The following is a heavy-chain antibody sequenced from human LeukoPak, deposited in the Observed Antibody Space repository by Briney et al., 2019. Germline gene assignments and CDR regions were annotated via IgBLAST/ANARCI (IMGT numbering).Heavy chain of an antibody. D-gene: IGHD2-2*01. V-gene: IGHV4-39*07. J-gene: IGHJ3*02. Sequence: SETLSLTCTVSGGSISITNYHWGWIRQPPGKGLEWIGRIYTSGSTNYNPSLKSRVTMSVDTSKNQFSLKLSSVTAADTAVYYCARDSCSSTSCSDAFDIWGQGTMVTVSS. CDR2: IYTSGST. CDR3: ARDSCSSTSCSDAFDI. CDR1: GGSISITNYH.